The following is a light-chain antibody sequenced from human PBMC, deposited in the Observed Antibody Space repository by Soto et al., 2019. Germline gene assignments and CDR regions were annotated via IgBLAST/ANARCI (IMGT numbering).Light chain of an antibody. J-gene: IGLJ3*02. CDR1: SSNIGSKT. V-gene: IGLV1-44*01. CDR2: SNN. Sequence: QLVLTQPPSASGTPGQRVTISCSGSSSNIGSKTVNWYQQLPGTAPKVLIYSNNQRPSGVPDRFSGSKSGTSASLAISGLQSEDEADYYCAALDDSLNGWVFGGGTQLTVL. CDR3: AALDDSLNGWV.